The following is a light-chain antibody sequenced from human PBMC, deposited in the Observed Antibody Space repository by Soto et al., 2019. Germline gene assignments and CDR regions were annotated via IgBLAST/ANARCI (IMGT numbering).Light chain of an antibody. V-gene: IGKV2-28*01. CDR2: SVS. J-gene: IGKJ4*01. Sequence: DFVMTQSPLSLPVTPGEPASISCRSSQSLLYSNGYTYLDWYLQKPGQSPQLLIYSVSNRASGVPDRFSGSGSGTDFTLKISRVEAEDVGVYYCMQPLQTPFTFGGGTKVEIK. CDR1: QSLLYSNGYTY. CDR3: MQPLQTPFT.